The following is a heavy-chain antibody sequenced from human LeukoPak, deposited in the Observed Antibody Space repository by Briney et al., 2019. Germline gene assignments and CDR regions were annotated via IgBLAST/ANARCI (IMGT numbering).Heavy chain of an antibody. Sequence: SSETLSLTCTVSGGSISSYYWSWIRQPPGKGLEWIGYIYYSGSTNYNPSLKSRVTISVDTSKNQFSLKLSSVTAADTAVYYCAREFSWSGFFDYWGQGTLVTVSS. CDR2: IYYSGST. D-gene: IGHD3-3*01. J-gene: IGHJ4*02. CDR1: GGSISSYY. CDR3: AREFSWSGFFDY. V-gene: IGHV4-59*01.